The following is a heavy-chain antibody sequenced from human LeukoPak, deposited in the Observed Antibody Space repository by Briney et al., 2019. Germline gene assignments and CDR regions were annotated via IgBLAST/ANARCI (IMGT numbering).Heavy chain of an antibody. CDR2: IYYSGST. CDR1: GGSISSYY. Sequence: PSETLSLTCTVSGGSISSYYWSWIRQPPGKGLEWIGYIYYSGSTNYNPSLKSRVTISVDTSKNQFSLKLSSVTAADTAVYYCARRRTFPNWFDPWGQGTLVTVSS. D-gene: IGHD2-21*01. V-gene: IGHV4-59*12. CDR3: ARRRTFPNWFDP. J-gene: IGHJ5*02.